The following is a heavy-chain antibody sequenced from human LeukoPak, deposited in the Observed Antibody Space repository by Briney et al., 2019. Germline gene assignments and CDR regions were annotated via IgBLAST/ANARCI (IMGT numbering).Heavy chain of an antibody. CDR2: IWYDGGKK. CDR3: AKVAGPGIVLGCPVY. Sequence: GGSLRLSCAASGFTFSSNGMHWVRQAPGKGLEWVAVIWYDGGKKYYADSVKGRFTISRDNFKNTLDLQMNSLRAEDTAVYYCAKVAGPGIVLGCPVYWGQGTLVTVSS. V-gene: IGHV3-33*06. CDR1: GFTFSSNG. D-gene: IGHD1-26*01. J-gene: IGHJ4*02.